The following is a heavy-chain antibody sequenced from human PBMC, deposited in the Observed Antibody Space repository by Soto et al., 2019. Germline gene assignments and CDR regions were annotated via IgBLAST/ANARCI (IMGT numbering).Heavy chain of an antibody. J-gene: IGHJ4*02. CDR1: GFTFSSYA. Sequence: QVQLVESGGGVVQPGTSLRLSCAASGFTFSSYAMHWVRQAPGKGLEWLAAISFDGNNKYYADSVKGRFTISRDTPKSTLYLQINSLRAEDTAVYYCAREVELGGVIANGYWGQGTLVTVSS. D-gene: IGHD3-16*02. V-gene: IGHV3-30-3*01. CDR3: AREVELGGVIANGY. CDR2: ISFDGNNK.